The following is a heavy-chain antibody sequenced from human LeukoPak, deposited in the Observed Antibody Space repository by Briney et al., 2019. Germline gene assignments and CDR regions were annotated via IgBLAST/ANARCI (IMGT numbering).Heavy chain of an antibody. CDR2: IIPILGIA. Sequence: SVKVSCKASGGTFSSYAISWVRQAPGQGLEWMGRIIPILGIANYAQKFQGRVTITADKSTSTAYMELRSLRSDDTAVYYCAREASPLYYFDYWGQGTLVTVSS. CDR3: AREASPLYYFDY. V-gene: IGHV1-69*04. CDR1: GGTFSSYA. J-gene: IGHJ4*02.